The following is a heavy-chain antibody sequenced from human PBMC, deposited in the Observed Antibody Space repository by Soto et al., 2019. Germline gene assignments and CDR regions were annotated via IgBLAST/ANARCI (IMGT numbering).Heavy chain of an antibody. CDR3: ARRGSWYPYYYYYGMDV. J-gene: IGHJ6*02. V-gene: IGHV1-69*06. Sequence: EASVKVSCKASGGTFSSYAISWVRQAPGQGLEWMGGTIPIFGTANYAQKFQGRVTITADKSTSTAYMELSSLRSEDTAVYYCARRGSWYPYYYYYGMDVWGQGTTVTVSS. CDR2: TIPIFGTA. D-gene: IGHD6-13*01. CDR1: GGTFSSYA.